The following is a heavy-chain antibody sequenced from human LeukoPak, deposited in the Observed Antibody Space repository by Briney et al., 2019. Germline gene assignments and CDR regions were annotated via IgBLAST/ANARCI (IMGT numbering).Heavy chain of an antibody. V-gene: IGHV4-30-4*01. Sequence: SQTLSLTCTVSGGSISSGDYYWTWIRQPPGKGLEWIGYIYYSGSTYYNPSLKSRVTISVDTSKNQFSLKLSSVTAADTAVYYCARQVRRYYDSSGYPQPADWGQGTLVTVSS. J-gene: IGHJ4*02. CDR1: GGSISSGDYY. D-gene: IGHD3-22*01. CDR2: IYYSGST. CDR3: ARQVRRYYDSSGYPQPAD.